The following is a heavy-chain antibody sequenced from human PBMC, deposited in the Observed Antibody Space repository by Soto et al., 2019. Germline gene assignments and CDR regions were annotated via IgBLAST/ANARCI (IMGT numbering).Heavy chain of an antibody. J-gene: IGHJ4*02. Sequence: SETLSLTCTVSVASISSGGNSWSWIRLPPGKALEWIGYIYHSGSTYYNPSLKSRVSISASRSKNQISLRLRSVTAADTAVDYCARGGYRGFDFDFDHWGQGTQVTSPQ. CDR2: IYHSGST. CDR3: ARGGYRGFDFDFDH. CDR1: VASISSGGNS. V-gene: IGHV4-30-2*01. D-gene: IGHD5-12*01.